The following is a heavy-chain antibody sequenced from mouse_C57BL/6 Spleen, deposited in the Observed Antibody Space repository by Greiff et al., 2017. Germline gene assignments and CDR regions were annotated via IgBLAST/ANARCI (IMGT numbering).Heavy chain of an antibody. Sequence: VQLQQSGAELARPGASVKLSCTASGYTFTSYGISWVKQRTGQGLEWIGELYPRSGNTYYNEKFKGKATLTADKSSSTAYMELRSLTSEDSAVYVCARSSPIYYDYDGGFAYWGQGTLVTVSA. CDR2: LYPRSGNT. D-gene: IGHD2-4*01. CDR1: GYTFTSYG. CDR3: ARSSPIYYDYDGGFAY. V-gene: IGHV1-81*01. J-gene: IGHJ3*01.